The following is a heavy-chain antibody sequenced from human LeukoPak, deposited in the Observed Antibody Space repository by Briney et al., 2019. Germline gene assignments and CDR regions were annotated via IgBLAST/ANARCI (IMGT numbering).Heavy chain of an antibody. CDR2: INHSGST. CDR3: ARGRLYDYVWGSYRYYWFDP. CDR1: GGSFSGYY. J-gene: IGHJ5*02. Sequence: PSETLSLTCAVYGGSFSGYYWSWIRQPPGKGLEWIGEINHSGSTNYNPSLKSRVTISVDTSKNQFSLKLSSVTAADTAVYYCARGRLYDYVWGSYRYYWFDPWGQGPVDTVSS. V-gene: IGHV4-34*01. D-gene: IGHD3-16*02.